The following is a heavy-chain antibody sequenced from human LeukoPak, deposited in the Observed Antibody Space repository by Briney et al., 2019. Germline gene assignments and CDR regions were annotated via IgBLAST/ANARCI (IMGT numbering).Heavy chain of an antibody. V-gene: IGHV4-31*03. D-gene: IGHD3-22*01. CDR1: GGSISSGGYY. Sequence: SETLSLTCTVSGGSISSGGYYWSWIRQHPGKGLEWIGYIYYSGSTYYNPSLKSRVTISVDTSKNQFSLKLSSVTAADTAVYYCATLPYYYDSSGYYYWGQGTLVTVSS. CDR2: IYYSGST. J-gene: IGHJ4*02. CDR3: ATLPYYYDSSGYYY.